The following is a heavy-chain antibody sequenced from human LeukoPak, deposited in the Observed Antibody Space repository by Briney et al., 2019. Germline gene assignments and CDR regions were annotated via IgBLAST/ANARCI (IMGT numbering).Heavy chain of an antibody. CDR2: ISSDGSRT. Sequence: GGSLRLSCSASGFSFNKYAVHWVRQAPGKGLEYVSAISSDGSRTYYADSVKGRFTISRDNSKNTLYLQMTSLRIEDTAVYYCVEGSAVPQFDYWGQGTLVTVSS. D-gene: IGHD6-13*01. J-gene: IGHJ4*02. CDR3: VEGSAVPQFDY. V-gene: IGHV3-64D*06. CDR1: GFSFNKYA.